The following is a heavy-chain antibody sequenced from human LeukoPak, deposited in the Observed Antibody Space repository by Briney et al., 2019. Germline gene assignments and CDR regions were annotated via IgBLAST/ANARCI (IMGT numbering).Heavy chain of an antibody. CDR2: INHSGST. Sequence: PSETLSLTCAVYGGSFSGYYWSWIRQPPGKGLEWIGEINHSGSTNYNPSLKSRVTISVDTSKNQFSLKLSSVTAADTAVYYCASRRLCGRHLLNGPFDYWGQGTLVTVSS. CDR3: ASRRLCGRHLLNGPFDY. CDR1: GGSFSGYY. V-gene: IGHV4-34*01. J-gene: IGHJ4*02. D-gene: IGHD2-21*01.